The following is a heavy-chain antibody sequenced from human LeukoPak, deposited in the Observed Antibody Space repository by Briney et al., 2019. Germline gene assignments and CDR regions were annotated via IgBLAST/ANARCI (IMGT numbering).Heavy chain of an antibody. J-gene: IGHJ4*02. CDR2: IRYDGSNK. CDR3: AKVEGYDYVWGSYRPNYFDF. Sequence: GGSMRLSCAASGFTFSSYGMHWVRQAPGKGLEWVAFIRYDGSNKYYADSVKGRFTISRDNSKNTLYLQMNSLRAEDTAVYYCAKVEGYDYVWGSYRPNYFDFWGQGTLVTVSS. CDR1: GFTFSSYG. V-gene: IGHV3-30*02. D-gene: IGHD3-16*02.